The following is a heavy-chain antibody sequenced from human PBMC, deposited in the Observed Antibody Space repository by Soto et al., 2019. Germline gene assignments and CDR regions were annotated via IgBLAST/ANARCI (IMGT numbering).Heavy chain of an antibody. CDR3: ARDTYYDFWSGSSFDY. CDR2: ISSSSNTI. CDR1: EFTFSSYS. J-gene: IGHJ4*02. Sequence: EVQLVESRGDLVQPGGSLRLSCAASEFTFSSYSMNWVRQASGKGLDWVSYISSSSNTIYYADSVKGRFTISRDNAKNSLYLQMNSLRDEDTAVYYCARDTYYDFWSGSSFDYWGQGTLVTVSS. D-gene: IGHD3-3*01. V-gene: IGHV3-48*02.